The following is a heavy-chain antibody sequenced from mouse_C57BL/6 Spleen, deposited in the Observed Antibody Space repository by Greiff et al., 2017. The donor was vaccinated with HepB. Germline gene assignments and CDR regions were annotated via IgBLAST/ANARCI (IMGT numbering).Heavy chain of an antibody. J-gene: IGHJ1*03. Sequence: EVKVVESGAELVRPGSSVKMSCKTSGYTFTSYGINWVKQRPGQGLEWIGYIYIGNGYTEYNEKFKGKATLTSDTSSSTAYMQLSSLTSEDSAIYFCARIRVTTPWYFDVWGTGTTVTVSS. CDR3: ARIRVTTPWYFDV. CDR1: GYTFTSYG. D-gene: IGHD2-2*01. V-gene: IGHV1-58*01. CDR2: IYIGNGYT.